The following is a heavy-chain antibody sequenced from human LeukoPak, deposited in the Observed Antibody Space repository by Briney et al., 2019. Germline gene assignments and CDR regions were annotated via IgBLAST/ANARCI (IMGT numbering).Heavy chain of an antibody. CDR1: GGSISSYY. Sequence: SETLSLTCTVSGGSISSYYWSWIRQPAGKELAGIGRIYTSGSTNYNPSLKSRVTISVDKSKNQFSLKLSSVTAADTAVYYCAGDYSSSWSRGFDYWGQGTLVTVSS. D-gene: IGHD6-13*01. CDR2: IYTSGST. CDR3: AGDYSSSWSRGFDY. J-gene: IGHJ4*02. V-gene: IGHV4-4*07.